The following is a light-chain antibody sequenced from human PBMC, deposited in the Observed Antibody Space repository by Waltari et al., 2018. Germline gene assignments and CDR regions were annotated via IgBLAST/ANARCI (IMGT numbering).Light chain of an antibody. Sequence: DAAMTQSPLPLPVTLGQQASISCRSSQSLVHSDGNTYLNWFHQRPGQSPRRLIYKVSRRESGVPDRFSGSGSGTDFTLKISRVEAEDVGIYYCMQGTHWPLTFGQGTRLEI. J-gene: IGKJ5*01. V-gene: IGKV2-30*02. CDR3: MQGTHWPLT. CDR1: QSLVHSDGNTY. CDR2: KVS.